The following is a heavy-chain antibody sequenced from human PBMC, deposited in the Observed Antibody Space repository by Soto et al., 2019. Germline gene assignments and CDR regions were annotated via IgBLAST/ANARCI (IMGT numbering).Heavy chain of an antibody. J-gene: IGHJ4*02. CDR2: INHSGST. CDR3: ARDNYDSSGPPDY. Sequence: QVQLQQWGAGLLKPSETLSLTCAVYGGSFSGYYWSWIRQPPGKGLEWIGEINHSGSTNYNPSLKSRVTISVDTSKNQFSLKLSSLTAADTAVYYCARDNYDSSGPPDYWGQGTLVTVSS. D-gene: IGHD3-22*01. CDR1: GGSFSGYY. V-gene: IGHV4-34*01.